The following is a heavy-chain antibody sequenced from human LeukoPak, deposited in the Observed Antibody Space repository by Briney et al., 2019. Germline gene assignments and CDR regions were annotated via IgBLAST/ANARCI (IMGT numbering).Heavy chain of an antibody. CDR3: ASATPHYDILTWGGAFDI. D-gene: IGHD3-9*01. Sequence: PGGSLRLSCAASGFTFSSYEMNWVRQAPGKGLEWVSSISSSSSYIYYADSVKGRFTISRDNAKNSLYLQMNSLRAEDTAVYYCASATPHYDILTWGGAFDIWGQGTMVTVSS. V-gene: IGHV3-21*01. CDR2: ISSSSSYI. CDR1: GFTFSSYE. J-gene: IGHJ3*02.